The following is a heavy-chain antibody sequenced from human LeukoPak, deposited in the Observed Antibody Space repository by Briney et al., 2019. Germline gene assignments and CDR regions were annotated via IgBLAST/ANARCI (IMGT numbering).Heavy chain of an antibody. J-gene: IGHJ4*02. D-gene: IGHD4-17*01. CDR1: EFTFSSYW. CDR2: IKQDGGQI. V-gene: IGHV3-7*01. CDR3: ARLGARQMLEY. Sequence: GGSLRLSGAASEFTFSSYWMSWVRQAPGKGLEWVANIKQDGGQIYYLESVKGRFTVSRDNAKNSLYLQMNSLRAEDTAVYYCARLGARQMLEYWGQGTLVTVSP.